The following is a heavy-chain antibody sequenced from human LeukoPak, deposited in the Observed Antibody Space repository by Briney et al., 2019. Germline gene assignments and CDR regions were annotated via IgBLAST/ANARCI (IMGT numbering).Heavy chain of an antibody. J-gene: IGHJ4*02. CDR1: GGSISSDF. D-gene: IGHD3-16*02. Sequence: SETLSLTCTVSGGSISSDFWIWVRQPPGKGLEWIGYIYGSGSTNYNPSLKSRVSISVDTSKNQFSLKLSSVTAADTAVYYCARGRLSSDYWGQGTLVTVSS. V-gene: IGHV4-59*01. CDR2: IYGSGST. CDR3: ARGRLSSDY.